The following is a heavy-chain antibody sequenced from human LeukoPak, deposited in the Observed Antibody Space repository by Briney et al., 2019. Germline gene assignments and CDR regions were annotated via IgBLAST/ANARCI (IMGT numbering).Heavy chain of an antibody. CDR3: ARATGSYYSLGY. D-gene: IGHD1-26*01. V-gene: IGHV3-74*01. Sequence: GGSLRLSCAASGFTFSSYWMHWVRQAPGKGLVWVSRINSDGSSTSYADSVKGRFTVSRDNAKNTLYLPMNSLRAEDTAVYYCARATGSYYSLGYWGQGTLVTVSS. CDR1: GFTFSSYW. J-gene: IGHJ4*02. CDR2: INSDGSST.